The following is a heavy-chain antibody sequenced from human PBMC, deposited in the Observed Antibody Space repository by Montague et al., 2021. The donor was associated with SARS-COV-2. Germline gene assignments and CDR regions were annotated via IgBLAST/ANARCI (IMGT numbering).Heavy chain of an antibody. CDR2: IYYSGST. V-gene: IGHV4-59*01. CDR1: GGSIGSYY. J-gene: IGHJ3*02. CDR3: ARRGMGYDSSGYPPDAFDI. Sequence: SETLSLTCTVSGGSIGSYYWSWIRQPPGKGLEWIGYIYYSGSTNYNPSLKSRVTISVDTSKNQFSLKLSSVTAADTAVYYCARRGMGYDSSGYPPDAFDIWGQGTMVTVSS. D-gene: IGHD3-22*01.